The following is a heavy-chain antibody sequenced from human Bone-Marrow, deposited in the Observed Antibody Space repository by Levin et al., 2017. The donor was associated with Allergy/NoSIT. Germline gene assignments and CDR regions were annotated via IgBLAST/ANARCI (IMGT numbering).Heavy chain of an antibody. CDR3: VRLGGGATVKWPEPFSLDY. V-gene: IGHV3-13*01. Sequence: QAGGSLRLSCAASGFTFSTYDMHWFRQSAARGLEWVSSVGTTGDTYYSPSVEGRFTISRQNDKNSLYLQMNRLKVGDTAVYYCVRLGGGATVKWPEPFSLDYWGQGTLVAVS. D-gene: IGHD1-14*01. J-gene: IGHJ4*02. CDR1: GFTFSTYD. CDR2: VGTTGDT.